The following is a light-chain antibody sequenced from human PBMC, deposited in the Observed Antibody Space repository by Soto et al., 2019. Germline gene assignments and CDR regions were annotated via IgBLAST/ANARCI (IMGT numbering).Light chain of an antibody. CDR1: QSVSSSY. Sequence: EIVLTQSPGTLSLSPGERATLSCRASQSVSSSYLAWYQQKPGQAPRLLIYGASSRATGIPDRFSGSGSGTDFTLTISRLEPEDFAVHYCQQYGSSPYTFAQGTKLEIK. V-gene: IGKV3-20*01. CDR2: GAS. CDR3: QQYGSSPYT. J-gene: IGKJ2*01.